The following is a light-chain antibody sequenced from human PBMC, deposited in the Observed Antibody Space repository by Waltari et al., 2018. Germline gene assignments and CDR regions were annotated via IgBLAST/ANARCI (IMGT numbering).Light chain of an antibody. CDR2: YVS. CDR3: CSHAGSDTFWV. J-gene: IGLJ3*02. Sequence: QSALTQPRSVSGPPGQSVTISCTGTSSDVGGYDFLPWYQQHPGKAPKLIMYYVSQRPSGVPDRFSGSKSGNTASLTITGLQAEDEAEYYCCSHAGSDTFWVFGGGTKVTVL. V-gene: IGLV2-11*01. CDR1: SSDVGGYDF.